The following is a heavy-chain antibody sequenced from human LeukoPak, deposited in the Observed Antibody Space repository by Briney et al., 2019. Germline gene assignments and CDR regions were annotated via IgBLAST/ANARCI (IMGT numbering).Heavy chain of an antibody. CDR1: GFTGSNNY. V-gene: IGHV3-23*01. J-gene: IGHJ4*02. CDR2: ISASGGST. CDR3: AKHQRCESPPYLDS. Sequence: GGSLRLSCAASGFTGSNNYMSWVRQAPGKGLEWVSGISASGGSTSYAASVRGRFTISRDNSKNTLYVQLNSLRDEDTAVYYCAKHQRCESPPYLDSWGQGTLVTVSS. D-gene: IGHD4/OR15-4a*01.